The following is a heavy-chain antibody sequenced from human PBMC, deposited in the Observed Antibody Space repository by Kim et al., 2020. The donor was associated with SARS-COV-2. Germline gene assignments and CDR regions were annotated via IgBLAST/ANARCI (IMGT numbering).Heavy chain of an antibody. CDR1: GFSFSNYA. D-gene: IGHD6-13*01. J-gene: IGHJ4*01. CDR3: ARKPTTSSWSYYFEY. V-gene: IGHV3-30*04. Sequence: GGSLRLSCAASGFSFSNYAMFWVRQAPGKWLEWVALISYDGTNKDYADSVKGRFTISRDNSKSTLYLQMNSLRVADTAVYFCARKPTTSSWSYYFEYWGQGTLVTVSS. CDR2: ISYDGTNK.